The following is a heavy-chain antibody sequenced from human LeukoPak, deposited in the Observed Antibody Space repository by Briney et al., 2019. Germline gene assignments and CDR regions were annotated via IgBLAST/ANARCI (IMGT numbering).Heavy chain of an antibody. D-gene: IGHD6-13*01. CDR2: IYYSGST. CDR3: ARISSSWYNYYCYGMDV. V-gene: IGHV4-59*01. Sequence: PSETLSLTCTVSGGSISSYYWSWIRQPPGKGLEWIGYIYYSGSTNYNPSLKSRVTISVDTSKNQFSLKLSSVTAADTAVYYCARISSSWYNYYCYGMDVWGKGTTVTVSS. CDR1: GGSISSYY. J-gene: IGHJ6*04.